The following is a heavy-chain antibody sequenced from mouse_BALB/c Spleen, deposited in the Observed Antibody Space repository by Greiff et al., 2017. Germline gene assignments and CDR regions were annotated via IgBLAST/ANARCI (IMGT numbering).Heavy chain of an antibody. CDR1: GYTFTSYW. CDR3: AREGFLDY. V-gene: IGHV1-7*01. Sequence: VQLQQSGAELAKPGASVKMSCKASGYTFTSYWMHWVKQRPGQGLEWIGYINPSTGYTEYNQKFKDKATLTADKSSSTAYMQLSSLTSEDSAVYYCAREGFLDYWGQGTTLTVSS. CDR2: INPSTGYT. J-gene: IGHJ2*01.